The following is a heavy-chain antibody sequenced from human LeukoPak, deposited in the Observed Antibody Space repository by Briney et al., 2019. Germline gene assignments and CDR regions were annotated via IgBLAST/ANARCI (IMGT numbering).Heavy chain of an antibody. CDR3: AKGGNMKYAPYYFDY. D-gene: IGHD2-8*01. CDR1: GFTFSSYA. J-gene: IGHJ4*02. CDR2: ISGSGGST. V-gene: IGHV3-23*01. Sequence: GGSLRLSCAASGFTFSSYAMSWVRQAPGKGLEWVSAISGSGGSTYYADSEKGRFTISRDNSKNTLYLQMNSLRAEDTAVYYCAKGGNMKYAPYYFDYWGQGTLVTVSS.